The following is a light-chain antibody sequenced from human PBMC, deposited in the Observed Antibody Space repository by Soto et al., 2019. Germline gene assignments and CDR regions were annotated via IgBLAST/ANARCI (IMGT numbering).Light chain of an antibody. J-gene: IGKJ4*01. Sequence: EIVLTQSPATLSLSPGERATLSCRASQSVSSYLAWYQKKPGQAPRLLIYDASNRATGIPARFSGSGSGTDFTLTISSLDPEDFAVYYCQQRSEWPSTFGEGTSVEIK. CDR1: QSVSSY. CDR2: DAS. CDR3: QQRSEWPST. V-gene: IGKV3-11*01.